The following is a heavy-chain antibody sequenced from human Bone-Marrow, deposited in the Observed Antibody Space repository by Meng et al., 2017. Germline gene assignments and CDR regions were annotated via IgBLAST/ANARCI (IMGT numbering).Heavy chain of an antibody. D-gene: IGHD2/OR15-2a*01. V-gene: IGHV4-30-2*01. CDR3: ARARTTNQSKYRNAYNWFDP. CDR2: IYHSGST. CDR1: GGSISSGGYS. J-gene: IGHJ5*02. Sequence: QLQLQESGSGLVKPSQTLSLTCVGSGGSISSGGYSWSWIRQPPGKGLEWIGYIYHSGSTHYNPSLKSRVIMSVDTSKNQFSLKLYSVTAADTAVYYCARARTTNQSKYRNAYNWFDPWGQGTLVTVSS.